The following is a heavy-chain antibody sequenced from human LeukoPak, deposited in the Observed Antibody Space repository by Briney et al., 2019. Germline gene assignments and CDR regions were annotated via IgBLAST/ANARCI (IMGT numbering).Heavy chain of an antibody. J-gene: IGHJ4*02. CDR1: GGSFSGYY. Sequence: SETLSLTCAVYGGSFSGYYWSWIRQPPGKGLEWIGEINHSGSTNYNPSPKSRVTISVDTSKNQFSLKLSSVTAADTAVYYCARMVIGIVGATSRGDYWGQGTLVTVSS. V-gene: IGHV4-34*01. CDR2: INHSGST. D-gene: IGHD1-26*01. CDR3: ARMVIGIVGATSRGDY.